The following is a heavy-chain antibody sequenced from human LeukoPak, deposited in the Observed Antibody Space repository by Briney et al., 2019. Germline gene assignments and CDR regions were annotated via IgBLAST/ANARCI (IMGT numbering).Heavy chain of an antibody. CDR3: AKEGQYYGSGSYDY. D-gene: IGHD3-10*01. V-gene: IGHV3-23*01. J-gene: IGHJ4*02. Sequence: GGSLRLSCVASGFTFSDYGMSWVRQAPGKGLEWVSAISGSGGSTYYADSVKGRFTISRDNSKNTLYLQMNSLRAEDTAVYYCAKEGQYYGSGSYDYWGQGTLVTVSS. CDR2: ISGSGGST. CDR1: GFTFSDYG.